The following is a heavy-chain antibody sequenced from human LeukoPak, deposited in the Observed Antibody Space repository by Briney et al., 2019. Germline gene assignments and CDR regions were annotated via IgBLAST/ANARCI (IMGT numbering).Heavy chain of an antibody. CDR2: FYYSGST. Sequence: PSETLSLTCTVSGGSISSSSYYWGWIRQPPGKGLEWIGSFYYSGSTYYNPSLKSRVTISVDTSKNQFSLNLTSVAAADTAVYYCARQGDSSGWYIYWGQGTLVTVSS. CDR3: ARQGDSSGWYIY. J-gene: IGHJ4*02. CDR1: GGSISSSSYY. D-gene: IGHD6-19*01. V-gene: IGHV4-39*01.